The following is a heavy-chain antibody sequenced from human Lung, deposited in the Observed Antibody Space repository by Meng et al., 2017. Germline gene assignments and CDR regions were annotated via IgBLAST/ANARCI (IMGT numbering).Heavy chain of an antibody. CDR2: INHSGST. J-gene: IGHJ4*02. CDR3: ARGPTTMAQDFDY. CDR1: GGSFSDYY. Sequence: QRRQGRAGLLKTSAPRPLLCVVAGGSFSDYYWSWIRRPPGKGLEWIGEINHSGSTNYNPSLESRATISVDTSQNNLSLKLSSVTAADSAVYYCARGPTTMAQDFDYWGQGTLVTVSS. D-gene: IGHD4-11*01. V-gene: IGHV4-34*01.